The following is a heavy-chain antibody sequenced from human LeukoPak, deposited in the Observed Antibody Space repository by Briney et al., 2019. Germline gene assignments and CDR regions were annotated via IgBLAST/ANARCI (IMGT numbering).Heavy chain of an antibody. CDR3: ARGRTDIVVVVAATDLAFDI. CDR1: GGSISSYY. J-gene: IGHJ3*02. D-gene: IGHD2-15*01. V-gene: IGHV4-59*01. CDR2: IYYSGST. Sequence: SETLSLTCTVSGGSISSYYWSWIRQPPGKGLEWIGYIYYSGSTNYNPSLESRVTISVDTSKNQFSLKLSSVTAADTAVYYCARGRTDIVVVVAATDLAFDIWGQGTMVTVSS.